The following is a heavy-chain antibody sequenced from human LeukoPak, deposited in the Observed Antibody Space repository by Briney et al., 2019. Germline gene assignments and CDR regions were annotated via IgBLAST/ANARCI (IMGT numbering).Heavy chain of an antibody. V-gene: IGHV4-61*08. Sequence: SQTLSLTCTVSGGSISSGGYYWSWIRQPPGKGLEWIGYIYYSGSTNYNPSLKSRVTISVDTSKNQFSLKLSSVTAADTAVYYCARHRYRDFWSGSLYYFDYWGQGTLVTVSS. CDR1: GGSISSGGYY. CDR2: IYYSGST. CDR3: ARHRYRDFWSGSLYYFDY. D-gene: IGHD3-3*01. J-gene: IGHJ4*02.